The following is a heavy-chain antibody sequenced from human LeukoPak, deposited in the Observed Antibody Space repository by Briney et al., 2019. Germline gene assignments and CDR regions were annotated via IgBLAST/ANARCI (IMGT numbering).Heavy chain of an antibody. CDR2: IKQDGSEK. J-gene: IGHJ4*02. CDR1: GFTFSRSW. V-gene: IGHV3-7*01. D-gene: IGHD3-10*01. CDR3: ARDQLVGSGV. Sequence: GGSLRLSCAASGFTFSRSWMTWVRQAPGKGLEWVANIKQDGSEKYYVDSVKGRFTISRDNAKNSLYLQMNSLRAEDTAVYYCARDQLVGSGVWGQGTLVTVSS.